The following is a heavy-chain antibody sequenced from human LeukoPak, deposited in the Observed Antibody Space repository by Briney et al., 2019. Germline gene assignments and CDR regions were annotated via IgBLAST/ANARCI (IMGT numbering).Heavy chain of an antibody. J-gene: IGHJ4*02. Sequence: SETLSLTCTVSGGSISSYYWSWIRQPPGKGLEWIGYIYYSGSTNYNPSLKSRVTISVDTSKNQFSLKLSSVTAADAAVYYCASLVDTAMSYWGQGTLVTVSS. CDR3: ASLVDTAMSY. CDR2: IYYSGST. D-gene: IGHD5-18*01. CDR1: GGSISSYY. V-gene: IGHV4-59*08.